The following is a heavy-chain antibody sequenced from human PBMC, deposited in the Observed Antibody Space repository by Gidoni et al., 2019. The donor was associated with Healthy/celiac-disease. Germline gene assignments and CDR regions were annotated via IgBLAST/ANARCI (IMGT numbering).Heavy chain of an antibody. CDR2: IYYSGST. J-gene: IGHJ5*02. CDR1: GGSISSGDYY. D-gene: IGHD3-9*01. CDR3: ASLYYDILTGYGRGPETNGWFDP. V-gene: IGHV4-30-4*01. Sequence: QVQLQESGPGLVTPSQTLSLTCTVSGGSISSGDYYWSWIRQPPGKGLEWIGYIYYSGSTYYNPSLKSRVTISVDTSKNQFSLKLSSVTAADTAVYYCASLYYDILTGYGRGPETNGWFDPWDQGTLVTVSS.